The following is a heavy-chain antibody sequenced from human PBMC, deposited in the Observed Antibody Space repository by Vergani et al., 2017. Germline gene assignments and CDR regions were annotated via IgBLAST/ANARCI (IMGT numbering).Heavy chain of an antibody. CDR3: AGGCGRTSCYEGGEDWFDP. CDR2: INASGGST. CDR1: GSTFTSYY. V-gene: IGHV1-46*01. J-gene: IGHJ5*02. Sequence: QVQLVQSGAEVKKPGASVKVSCQASGSTFTSYYIHWVRQAPGQGLEWMGIINASGGSTNYAQKFQGRVTMTRDTSTSTVFMELSSLRSEDTAVYYCAGGCGRTSCYEGGEDWFDPWGQGTLVTVSS. D-gene: IGHD2-2*01.